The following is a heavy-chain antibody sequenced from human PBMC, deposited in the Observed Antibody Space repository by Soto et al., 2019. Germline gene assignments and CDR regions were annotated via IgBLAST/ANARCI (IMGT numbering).Heavy chain of an antibody. Sequence: QVQLVQSGAEVKKPGSSVKVSCKASGGTFSSYAISWVRQAPGQGLEWMGGIIPMFGTADYAQKFQGRVTXAAXXSTSTAYMELSSLRSEDTAVYYCASHYYDSSGYNYYCGMDVWGQGTTVTVSS. D-gene: IGHD3-22*01. V-gene: IGHV1-69*12. CDR3: ASHYYDSSGYNYYCGMDV. CDR1: GGTFSSYA. J-gene: IGHJ6*02. CDR2: IIPMFGTA.